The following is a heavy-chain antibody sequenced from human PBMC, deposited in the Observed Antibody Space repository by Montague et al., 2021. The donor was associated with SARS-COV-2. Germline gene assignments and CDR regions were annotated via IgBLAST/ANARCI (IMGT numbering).Heavy chain of an antibody. CDR2: IYWDDDK. V-gene: IGHV2-5*02. CDR3: AHRRGLLLSDAFDI. D-gene: IGHD1-26*01. CDR1: GFSLSTSGVG. Sequence: PALVKPTQTLTLTCTFSGFSLSTSGVGVGWIRQPPGKALEWLVLIYWDDDKRYSPSLKSRLTITKDTSKNQVVLTMTNMDPVDTATYYCAHRRGLLLSDAFDIGGQGTMVTVSS. J-gene: IGHJ3*02.